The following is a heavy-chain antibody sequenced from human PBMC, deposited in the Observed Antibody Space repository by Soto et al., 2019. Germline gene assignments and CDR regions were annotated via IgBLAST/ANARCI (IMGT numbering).Heavy chain of an antibody. CDR1: GFTFSSYA. D-gene: IGHD2-15*01. V-gene: IGHV3-30-3*01. CDR3: ASPLVCSGGSCADY. Sequence: GGSLRLSCAASGFTFSSYAMHWVRQAPGKGLEWVAVISYDGSNKYYADSVKGRFTISRDNSKNTLYLQMNSLRAEDTAVYYCASPLVCSGGSCADYWGQGTLVTVSS. CDR2: ISYDGSNK. J-gene: IGHJ4*02.